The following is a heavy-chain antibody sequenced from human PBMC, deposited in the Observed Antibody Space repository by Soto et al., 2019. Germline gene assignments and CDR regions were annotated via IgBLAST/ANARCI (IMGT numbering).Heavy chain of an antibody. CDR1: GFTLSSYA. V-gene: IGHV3-23*01. J-gene: IGHJ4*02. CDR3: AKVRNLAVGYFDY. D-gene: IGHD6-19*01. CDR2: ISGSGGST. Sequence: GGSLRLSCAASGFTLSSYAMSWVRQAPGKGLEWVSAISGSGGSTYYADSVKGRFTISRDNSKNTPYLQMNSLRAEDTAVYYCAKVRNLAVGYFDYWGQGTLVTVSS.